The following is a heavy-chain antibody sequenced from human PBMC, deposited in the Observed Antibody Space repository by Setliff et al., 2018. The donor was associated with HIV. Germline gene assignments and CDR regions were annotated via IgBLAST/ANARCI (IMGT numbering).Heavy chain of an antibody. J-gene: IGHJ3*02. CDR2: INPNSGNT. D-gene: IGHD2-2*01. CDR1: GYTFTGYY. CDR3: AIGMTSDAFDI. Sequence: ASVKVSCKAFGYTFTGYYIHWVRQAPGQGLEWMGRINPNSGNTNYAQKLQGRVTMTTDTSTSTAYMELRSLRSDDTAVYYCAIGMTSDAFDIWGQGTMVTVTS. V-gene: IGHV1-18*04.